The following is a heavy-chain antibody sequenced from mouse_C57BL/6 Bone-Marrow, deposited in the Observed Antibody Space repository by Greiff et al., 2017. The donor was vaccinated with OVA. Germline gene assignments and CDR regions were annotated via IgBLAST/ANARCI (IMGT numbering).Heavy chain of an antibody. J-gene: IGHJ2*01. V-gene: IGHV1-26*01. CDR1: GYTFTDYY. CDR3: ARGRPDYFDY. CDR2: INPNNGGT. Sequence: VQLQQSGPELVKPGASVKISCKASGYTFTDYYMNWVKQSHGKSLEWIGDINPNNGGTSYNQKFKGKATLTVDKSSSTAYMELRSLTSEDSAVYYCARGRPDYFDYWGQGTTLTVSS.